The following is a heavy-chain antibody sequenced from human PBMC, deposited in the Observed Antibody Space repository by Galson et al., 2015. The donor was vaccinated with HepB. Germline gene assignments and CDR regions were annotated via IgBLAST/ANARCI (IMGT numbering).Heavy chain of an antibody. CDR3: TRPGETYYMDV. CDR1: GFTFSGSA. J-gene: IGHJ6*03. V-gene: IGHV3-73*01. CDR2: IRSKANSYAT. Sequence: SLRLSCAASGFTFSGSAMHWVRQASGKGLEWVGRIRSKANSYATAYAASVKGRFTISRDDSKNTAYLQMNSLKTEDAAVYYCTRPGETYYMDVWGKGTTVTVSS.